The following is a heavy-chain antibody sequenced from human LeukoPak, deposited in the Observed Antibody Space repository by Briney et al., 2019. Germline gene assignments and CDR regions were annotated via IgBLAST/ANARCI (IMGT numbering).Heavy chain of an antibody. V-gene: IGHV4-61*02. D-gene: IGHD2-2*01. J-gene: IGHJ6*03. Sequence: PSETLSLTCTVSGGSISSGSYYWSWIRQPAGKGLEWIGRIYTSGSTNYNPSLKSQVTISVDTSKNQFSLKLSSVTAADTAVYYCAREGCSSTSCYRLYYYYMDVWGKGTTVTVSS. CDR1: GGSISSGSYY. CDR3: AREGCSSTSCYRLYYYYMDV. CDR2: IYTSGST.